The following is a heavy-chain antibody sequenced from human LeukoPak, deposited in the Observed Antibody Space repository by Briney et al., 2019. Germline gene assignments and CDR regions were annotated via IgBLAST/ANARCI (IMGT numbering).Heavy chain of an antibody. D-gene: IGHD5-18*01. CDR2: IYSTGST. Sequence: SETLSLTRAVSGGSLSSDFWSWVRQPPGPGLEWIGYIYSTGSTNYNPSLKSRVTISVETSKNQFSMKLSSVTAADTAVYYCAREVYCYGLGGSYYYYDMDVWGKGTTVTVSS. V-gene: IGHV4-59*01. J-gene: IGHJ6*03. CDR3: AREVYCYGLGGSYYYYDMDV. CDR1: GGSLSSDF.